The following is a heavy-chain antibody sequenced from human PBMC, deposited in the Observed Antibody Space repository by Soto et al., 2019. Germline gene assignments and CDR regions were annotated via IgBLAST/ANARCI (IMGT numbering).Heavy chain of an antibody. J-gene: IGHJ4*02. CDR2: INSDGSTT. D-gene: IGHD1-26*01. CDR3: ARESVGAGLDY. CDR1: GFTFSSYW. V-gene: IGHV3-74*01. Sequence: GGSLRLSCAASGFTFSSYWMHWVRQAPGKGLVWVSHINSDGSTTSYADSVKGRFTISRDNSKNTLYLQMNSLRAEDTAVYYCARESVGAGLDYWGQGTLVTVSS.